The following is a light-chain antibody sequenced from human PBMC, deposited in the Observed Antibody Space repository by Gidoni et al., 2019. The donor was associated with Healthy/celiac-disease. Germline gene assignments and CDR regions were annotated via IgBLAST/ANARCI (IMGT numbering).Light chain of an antibody. V-gene: IGKV3-15*01. J-gene: IGKJ5*01. CDR1: QSVSSN. CDR2: GAS. CDR3: QQYNNWQIT. Sequence: EIVMTQSPATLSVSPGERATLSCMASQSVSSNLAWYQQKPGQAPRLLIYGASTRATGIPARFRGSGSVTEFTLTISSLQSEDFAVYYCQQYNNWQITFGQGTRLEIK.